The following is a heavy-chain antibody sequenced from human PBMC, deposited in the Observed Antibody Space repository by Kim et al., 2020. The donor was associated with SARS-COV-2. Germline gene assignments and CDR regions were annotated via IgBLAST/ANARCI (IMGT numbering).Heavy chain of an antibody. D-gene: IGHD5-18*01. Sequence: NPSLKSRVTISVDKSKNQFSLKLSSVTAADTAVYYCARVRGYSYGYYFDYWGQGTLVTVSS. V-gene: IGHV4-4*02. J-gene: IGHJ4*02. CDR3: ARVRGYSYGYYFDY.